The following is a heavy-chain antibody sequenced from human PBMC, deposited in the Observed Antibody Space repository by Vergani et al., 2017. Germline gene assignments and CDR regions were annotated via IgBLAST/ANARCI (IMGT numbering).Heavy chain of an antibody. V-gene: IGHV1-2*02. Sequence: QVQLVQSGAEVKKPGASVKVSCKASGYTFTGYYMHWVRQAPGQGLEWMGWINPNSGGTNYAQKFQGRVTMTRDTSISTAYMELSRLRSDDTAVYYWAGSPGEGPAANRGGDYYGMDVWGQGTTVTVSS. J-gene: IGHJ6*02. CDR2: INPNSGGT. CDR3: AGSPGEGPAANRGGDYYGMDV. D-gene: IGHD2-2*01. CDR1: GYTFTGYY.